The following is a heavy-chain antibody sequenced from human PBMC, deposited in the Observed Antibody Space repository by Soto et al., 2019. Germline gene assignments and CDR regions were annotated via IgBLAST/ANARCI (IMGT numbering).Heavy chain of an antibody. CDR2: ISAYNGNT. V-gene: IGHV1-18*04. CDR1: GYTFTSYG. CDR3: ARGFWSGYSRPDAFDI. Sequence: ASVKVSCKAPGYTFTSYGISWVRQAPGQGLEWMGWISAYNGNTNYAQKLQGRVTMTTDTSTSTAYMELRSLRSDDTAVYYCARGFWSGYSRPDAFDIWGQGTMVTVSS. D-gene: IGHD3-3*01. J-gene: IGHJ3*02.